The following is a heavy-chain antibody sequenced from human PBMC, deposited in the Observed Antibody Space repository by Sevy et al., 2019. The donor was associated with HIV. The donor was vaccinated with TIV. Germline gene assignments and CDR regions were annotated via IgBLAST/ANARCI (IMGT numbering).Heavy chain of an antibody. Sequence: SETLSLTCTVSGGSISSSYWTWIRQPPGKGLEWIGYKHYSGNTNYNPSLKSRVTISVDASKNQFSLRLSSVTAADTAIYYCARVSAGVVGQGGVDPWGQGTLVTVSS. CDR2: KHYSGNT. D-gene: IGHD1-26*01. CDR1: GGSISSSY. J-gene: IGHJ5*02. V-gene: IGHV4-59*01. CDR3: ARVSAGVVGQGGVDP.